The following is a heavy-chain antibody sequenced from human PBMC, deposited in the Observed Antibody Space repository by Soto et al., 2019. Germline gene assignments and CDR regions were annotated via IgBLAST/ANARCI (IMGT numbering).Heavy chain of an antibody. CDR1: GYTFTSYG. CDR3: PRVSTLERITMIVVVPPGAFDI. CDR2: ISAYNGNT. V-gene: IGHV1-18*01. Sequence: ASVKVSCKASGYTFTSYGISWVRQAPGQGLEWMGWISAYNGNTNYAQKLQGRVTMTTDTSTSTAYMELRSLRSDDTAVYYCPRVSTLERITMIVVVPPGAFDIWGQGTMVTVSS. D-gene: IGHD3-22*01. J-gene: IGHJ3*02.